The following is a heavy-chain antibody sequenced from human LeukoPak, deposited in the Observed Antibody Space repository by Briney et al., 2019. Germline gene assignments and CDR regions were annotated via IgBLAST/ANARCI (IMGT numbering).Heavy chain of an antibody. CDR2: ISYDGSNK. CDR1: GFTFSSYD. D-gene: IGHD3-10*01. J-gene: IGHJ4*02. Sequence: GGSLRLSCAASGFTFSSYDMNWVRQAPGKGLEWVAVISYDGSNKYYADSVKGRFTISRDNSKNTLYLQMNSLRAEDTAVYYCARDITMVREETGLFDYWGQGTLVTVSS. V-gene: IGHV3-30*03. CDR3: ARDITMVREETGLFDY.